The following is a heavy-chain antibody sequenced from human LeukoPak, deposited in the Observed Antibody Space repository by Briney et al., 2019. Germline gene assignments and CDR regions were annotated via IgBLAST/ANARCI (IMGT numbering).Heavy chain of an antibody. CDR3: ARDASYLNYYDSSGYGY. V-gene: IGHV1-69*05. Sequence: ASVKVSCKASGYTFTGYYMHWVRQAPGQGLEWMGRIIPIFGTANYAQKFQGRVTITTDESTSTAYMELSSLRSEDTAVYYCARDASYLNYYDSSGYGYWGQGTLVTVSS. J-gene: IGHJ4*02. D-gene: IGHD3-22*01. CDR1: GYTFTGYY. CDR2: IIPIFGTA.